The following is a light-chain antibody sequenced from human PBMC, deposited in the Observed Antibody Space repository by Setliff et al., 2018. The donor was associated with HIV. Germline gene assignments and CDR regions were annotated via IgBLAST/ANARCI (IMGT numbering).Light chain of an antibody. CDR1: SSDIGGYNY. CDR2: DVS. V-gene: IGLV2-14*03. Sequence: QSALTQPASVSGSPGQSITISCTGTSSDIGGYNYVSWYQQHPGKVPKLMIYDVSDRPSGVSNRFSGSKSANTASLTISGLQTEDGADYYCSSYVSSSTYVFGTGTKVTVL. J-gene: IGLJ1*01. CDR3: SSYVSSSTYV.